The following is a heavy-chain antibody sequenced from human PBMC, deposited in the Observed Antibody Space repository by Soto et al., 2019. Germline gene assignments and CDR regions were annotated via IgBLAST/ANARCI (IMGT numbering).Heavy chain of an antibody. CDR1: GGSISSGGYY. Sequence: SETLSLTCTVSGGSISSGGYYWSWIRQHPGKGLEWIGYIYYSGSTYYNPSLKSRVTISVDTSKNQFSLKLSSVTAADTAVYYCARVKPESSSWYVGWFDPWGQGTLVTVSS. J-gene: IGHJ5*02. CDR3: ARVKPESSSWYVGWFDP. CDR2: IYYSGST. V-gene: IGHV4-31*03. D-gene: IGHD6-13*01.